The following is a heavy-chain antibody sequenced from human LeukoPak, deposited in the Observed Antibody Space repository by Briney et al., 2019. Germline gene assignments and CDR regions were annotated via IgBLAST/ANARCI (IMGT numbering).Heavy chain of an antibody. Sequence: PSETLSLTCTVSGGSISSSIYYWGWIRQPPGKGLEWIGSIYYSGSTYYNPSLKSRVTISVDTSENQFSLKLSSVTAADTAVYCCARVWFWFDPWGQGTLVTVSS. V-gene: IGHV4-39*01. D-gene: IGHD3-10*01. CDR1: GGSISSSIYY. CDR3: ARVWFWFDP. CDR2: IYYSGST. J-gene: IGHJ5*02.